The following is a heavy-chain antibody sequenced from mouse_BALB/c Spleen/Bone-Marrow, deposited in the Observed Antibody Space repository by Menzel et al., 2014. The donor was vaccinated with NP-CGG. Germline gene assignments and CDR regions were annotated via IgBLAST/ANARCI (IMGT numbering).Heavy chain of an antibody. CDR2: IHYSGTT. CDR1: GYSITSGYT. D-gene: IGHD1-1*01. V-gene: IGHV3-1*02. J-gene: IGHJ4*01. Sequence: EVKLMESGPDLVKPSQSLSLTCTVTGYSITSGYTWHWIRQFPGNTLEWMGYIHYSGTTNYNPSLKSRISITRDTSKNQFFLQLNSVTTEDTATYYCAITTVVNAMDYWGQGTSVTVSS. CDR3: AITTVVNAMDY.